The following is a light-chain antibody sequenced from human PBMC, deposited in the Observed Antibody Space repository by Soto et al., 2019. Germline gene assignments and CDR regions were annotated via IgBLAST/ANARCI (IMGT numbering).Light chain of an antibody. Sequence: QSALTQPPSASGSPGQSVTISCTGTSSDVGGYNFVSWYQQHAGKVPRLMIYEVNKRPSGVPDRFSGSKSGNTASLTVSGLQPEDEADYYCSSYAGTSYVFGTGTRSPS. CDR1: SSDVGGYNF. V-gene: IGLV2-8*01. J-gene: IGLJ1*01. CDR2: EVN. CDR3: SSYAGTSYV.